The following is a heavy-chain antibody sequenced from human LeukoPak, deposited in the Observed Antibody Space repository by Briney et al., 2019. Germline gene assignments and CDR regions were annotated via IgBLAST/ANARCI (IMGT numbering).Heavy chain of an antibody. D-gene: IGHD3-10*01. Sequence: GGSLRLSCAASGFTFSSYSMNWVRQAPGKGLEWVSSISSSSSYIYYADSVKGRFTISRDNAKNSLYLQMNSLRAEDTAVYYCARDRPVWFGEFPLEYWGQGTLVTVSS. V-gene: IGHV3-21*01. J-gene: IGHJ4*02. CDR3: ARDRPVWFGEFPLEY. CDR2: ISSSSSYI. CDR1: GFTFSSYS.